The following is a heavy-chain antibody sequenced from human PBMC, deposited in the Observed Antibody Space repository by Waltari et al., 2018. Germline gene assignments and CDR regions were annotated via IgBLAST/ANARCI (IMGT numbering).Heavy chain of an antibody. Sequence: QVQLQQWGAGLLKPSETLSLTCAVYGGSFSGYYWSWIRQPPGKGLEWIGEINHSGSTNYNPSLKSRVTISVDTSKNQFSLKLSSVTAADTAVYYCARGAGVFRYYYMDVWGKGTTVTISS. CDR1: GGSFSGYY. CDR3: ARGAGVFRYYYMDV. J-gene: IGHJ6*03. V-gene: IGHV4-34*01. D-gene: IGHD3-10*01. CDR2: INHSGST.